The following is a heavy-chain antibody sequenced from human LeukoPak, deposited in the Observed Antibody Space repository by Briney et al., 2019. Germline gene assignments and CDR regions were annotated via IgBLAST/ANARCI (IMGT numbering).Heavy chain of an antibody. Sequence: SETLSLTCTVSGGSISSYYWSWIRQPPGKGLEWIGYIYYSGSTNYNPSLKSRVTISVDTSKNQFSLKLSSVTAADTAVYYCAGQLGYCSGGSCYSYYYYGMDVWGQGTTVTVSS. V-gene: IGHV4-59*08. CDR1: GGSISSYY. J-gene: IGHJ6*02. D-gene: IGHD2-15*01. CDR2: IYYSGST. CDR3: AGQLGYCSGGSCYSYYYYGMDV.